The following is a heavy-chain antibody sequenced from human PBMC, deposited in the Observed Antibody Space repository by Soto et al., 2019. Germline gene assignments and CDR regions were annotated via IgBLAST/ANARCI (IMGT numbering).Heavy chain of an antibody. D-gene: IGHD6-13*01. Sequence: SETLSLTCAVYGGSFSGYYWNWVRQPPGKGLEWIGLIFANGHTDYNPSLKSRVTMSVDASKNQFSLRLTSMTAADTAVYYCVASLAASGLNWLDPWGRGTLVTVSS. CDR2: IFANGHT. J-gene: IGHJ5*02. V-gene: IGHV4-59*10. CDR1: GGSFSGYY. CDR3: VASLAASGLNWLDP.